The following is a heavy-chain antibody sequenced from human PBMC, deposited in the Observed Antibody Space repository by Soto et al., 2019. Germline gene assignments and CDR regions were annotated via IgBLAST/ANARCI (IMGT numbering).Heavy chain of an antibody. Sequence: EVQLLESGGGLVQPGGSLRLSCAASGFTFSSYAMSWVRQAPGKGLEWVSAISGSGGSTYYADSVKGRFTISRDNSKNPLYLQMNSLRAEDTAVYYCAKDINERLTSDHRFDPWGQGTLVTVSS. CDR1: GFTFSSYA. J-gene: IGHJ5*02. CDR2: ISGSGGST. V-gene: IGHV3-23*01. D-gene: IGHD3-9*01. CDR3: AKDINERLTSDHRFDP.